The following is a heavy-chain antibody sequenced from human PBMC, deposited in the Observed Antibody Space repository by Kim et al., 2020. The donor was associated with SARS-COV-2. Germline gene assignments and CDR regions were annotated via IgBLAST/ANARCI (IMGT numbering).Heavy chain of an antibody. CDR3: ARTLVLSGYYGMDV. Sequence: YAVSVKDRFTISRDNSKNTLYLEMNSLRAEDTAVYYCARTLVLSGYYGMDVWGQGTTVTVSS. J-gene: IGHJ6*02. D-gene: IGHD3-10*01. V-gene: IGHV3-33*03.